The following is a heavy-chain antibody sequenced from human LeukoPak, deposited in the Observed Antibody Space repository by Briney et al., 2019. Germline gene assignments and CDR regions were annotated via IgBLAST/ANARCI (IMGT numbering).Heavy chain of an antibody. J-gene: IGHJ5*02. V-gene: IGHV1-18*04. D-gene: IGHD3-10*01. Sequence: RASVKVSCKASGYTFTGYYMHWVRQAPGQGLEWMGWISAYNGNTNYAQQLQGRVTMTTDTSTSTAYMELRSLRSDDTAVYYCARVRGRFDPWGQGTLVTVSS. CDR2: ISAYNGNT. CDR1: GYTFTGYY. CDR3: ARVRGRFDP.